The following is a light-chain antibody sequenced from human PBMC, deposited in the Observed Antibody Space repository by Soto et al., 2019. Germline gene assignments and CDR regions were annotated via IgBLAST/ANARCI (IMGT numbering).Light chain of an antibody. CDR3: GSYSSTDTPFV. CDR1: STDVGGYNY. CDR2: EVT. J-gene: IGLJ1*01. Sequence: QAVRAHSSSVSGSPGQSITISCTGTSTDVGGYNYVSWYQHHSGKAPKLLIYEVTNRPSGISDRFSGSKSVNTASLTISGLQAEDESDYYCGSYSSTDTPFVFGTGTKVTVL. V-gene: IGLV2-14*01.